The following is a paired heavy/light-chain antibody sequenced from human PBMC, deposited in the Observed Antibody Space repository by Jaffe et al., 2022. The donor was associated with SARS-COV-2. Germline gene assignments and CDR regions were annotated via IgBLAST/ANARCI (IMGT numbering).Light chain of an antibody. CDR2: RNN. CDR1: SSNIGSNY. J-gene: IGLJ2*01. Sequence: QSVLTQPPSASGTPGQRVTISCSGSSSNIGSNYVYWYQQLPGTAPKLLIYRNNQRPSGVPDRFSGSKSGTSASLAISGLRSEDEADYYCAAWDDSLSGLFGGGTKLTVL. CDR3: AAWDDSLSGL. V-gene: IGLV1-47*01.
Heavy chain of an antibody. CDR3: ARGGSIVVVPAAGRYYYYGMDV. CDR2: INAGNGNT. D-gene: IGHD2-2*01. Sequence: QVQLVQSGAEVKKPGASVKVSCKASGYTFTSYAMHWVRQAPGQRLEWMGWINAGNGNTKYSQKFQGRVTITRDTSASTAYMELSSLRSEDTAVYYCARGGSIVVVPAAGRYYYYGMDVWGQGTTVTVSS. J-gene: IGHJ6*02. CDR1: GYTFTSYA. V-gene: IGHV1-3*01.